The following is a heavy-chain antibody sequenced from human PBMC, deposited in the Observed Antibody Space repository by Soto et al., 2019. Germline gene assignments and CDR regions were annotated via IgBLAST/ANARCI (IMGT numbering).Heavy chain of an antibody. Sequence: EVQLVESGGGLVQPGGSLRLSCAASGFTFSSYWMSWVRQAPGKGLEWVANIKQDGSEQYYVDSVKGRFTISRDNAKNSLYLQMNSLGAEDTAVYYCASGLDCTNGVCYTGAVDYWGQGTLVTVSS. CDR2: IKQDGSEQ. CDR1: GFTFSSYW. D-gene: IGHD2-8*01. J-gene: IGHJ4*02. CDR3: ASGLDCTNGVCYTGAVDY. V-gene: IGHV3-7*01.